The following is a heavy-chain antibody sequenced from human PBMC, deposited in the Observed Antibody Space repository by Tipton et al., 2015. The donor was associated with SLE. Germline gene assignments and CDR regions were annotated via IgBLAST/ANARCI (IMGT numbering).Heavy chain of an antibody. Sequence: LSLTCTVSGGSISDSTYFWGRIRQPPGKGLEWIANIYYSGSAYYNLSLKSRVTISVDTAKNQFSLDLNSVSAADTAVYYCARYWGLSGGYSYFDVWGRGTLVTVSS. CDR2: IYYSGSA. CDR3: ARYWGLSGGYSYFDV. V-gene: IGHV4-39*01. J-gene: IGHJ2*01. CDR1: GGSISDSTYF. D-gene: IGHD3-10*01.